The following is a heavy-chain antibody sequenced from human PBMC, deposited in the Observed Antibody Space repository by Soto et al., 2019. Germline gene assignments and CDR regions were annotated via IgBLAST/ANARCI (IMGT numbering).Heavy chain of an antibody. D-gene: IGHD1-26*01. J-gene: IGHJ5*02. Sequence: ASVKVSCKASGYTFTGYYMHWVREAPGQGLEWMGWINPNSGDTNYAQKFQGRVTMSGDTSIITAYMELSRLRYDDTAVYYCARGWNIVAAVTNNWFDPWGQGTLVTVSS. CDR3: ARGWNIVAAVTNNWFDP. CDR2: INPNSGDT. V-gene: IGHV1-2*02. CDR1: GYTFTGYY.